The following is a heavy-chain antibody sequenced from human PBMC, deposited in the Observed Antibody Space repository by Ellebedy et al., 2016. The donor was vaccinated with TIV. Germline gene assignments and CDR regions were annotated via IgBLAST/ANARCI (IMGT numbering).Heavy chain of an antibody. Sequence: SGPTLVXPTQTLTLTCTFSGFSLTTNGKRVSWIRQPPGKALEWLGRIDWDDDKFYSTSLKTRLTISKDTSKNQVVLTMTNMDPEDTAMYYCVHMGGGLVYFDNWGQGTLVTVSS. CDR3: VHMGGGLVYFDN. D-gene: IGHD1-26*01. CDR2: IDWDDDK. J-gene: IGHJ4*02. CDR1: GFSLTTNGKR. V-gene: IGHV2-70*04.